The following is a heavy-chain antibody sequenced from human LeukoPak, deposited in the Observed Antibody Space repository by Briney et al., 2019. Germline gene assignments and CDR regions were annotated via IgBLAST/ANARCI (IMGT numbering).Heavy chain of an antibody. V-gene: IGHV4-30-4*01. CDR1: GGSISSGDYY. CDR3: ARDLGYCSGGSCYSGPNWFDP. J-gene: IGHJ5*02. CDR2: IYYSGST. Sequence: SQTLSLTCTVSGGSISSGDYYWSWIRQPPGKGLEWIGYIYYSGSTYYNPSLKSRVTISVDTSKNQFSLELSSVTAADTAVYYCARDLGYCSGGSCYSGPNWFDPWGQGTLVTVSS. D-gene: IGHD2-15*01.